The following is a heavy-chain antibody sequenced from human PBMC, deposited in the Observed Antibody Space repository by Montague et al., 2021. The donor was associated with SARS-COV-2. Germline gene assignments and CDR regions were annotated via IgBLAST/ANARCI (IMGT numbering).Heavy chain of an antibody. J-gene: IGHJ6*02. CDR1: GGSITSSAYY. Sequence: SETLSLTCTVSGGSITSSAYYWSWIRQSPGKGLEWIGTIYYSGNTYSNPSLKSRVTIPMDTSKSQVSLKINSVTAADTAVYFCASLGSPAYCGGDCYLRDYGMDVWGQGTRVTVSS. CDR2: IYYSGNT. D-gene: IGHD2-21*02. CDR3: ASLGSPAYCGGDCYLRDYGMDV. V-gene: IGHV4-39*01.